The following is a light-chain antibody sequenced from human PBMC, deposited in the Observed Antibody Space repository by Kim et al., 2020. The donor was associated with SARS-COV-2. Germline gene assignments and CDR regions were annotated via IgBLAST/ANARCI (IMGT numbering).Light chain of an antibody. CDR3: QTWDSITVV. CDR2: QDT. CDR1: KLGDKY. Sequence: SGSPGQTASITCSGDKLGDKYACWYQQKPGQSTVLVIYQDTKRPSGIPERFSGSNSGNTATLTISGTQAMDEADYYCQTWDSITVVFGGGTKLTVL. J-gene: IGLJ2*01. V-gene: IGLV3-1*01.